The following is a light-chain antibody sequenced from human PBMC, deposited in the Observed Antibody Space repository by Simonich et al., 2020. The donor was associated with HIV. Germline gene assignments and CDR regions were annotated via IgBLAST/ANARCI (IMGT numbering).Light chain of an antibody. CDR3: CSYAGSSTAL. CDR2: EVT. CDR1: DSDVESYNL. V-gene: IGLV2-23*02. J-gene: IGLJ2*01. Sequence: QSALTQPASVSGSLGQSITISCTGTDSDVESYNLVSWYQQHPGKAPKLIIYEVTKRPSGVSNRFSGSKSGNTASLTISGLQAEDEDDYYCCSYAGSSTALFGGGTKLTVL.